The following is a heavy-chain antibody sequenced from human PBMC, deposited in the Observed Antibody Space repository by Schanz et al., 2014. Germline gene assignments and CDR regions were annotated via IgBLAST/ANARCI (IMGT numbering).Heavy chain of an antibody. D-gene: IGHD2-15*01. V-gene: IGHV4-59*01. Sequence: QLQLQESGPGLVKPSETLSLTCNVSGDSISSYYWSWLRQAPGKGLEWIGYIYYTGSTNNNPSLTSRVTMSVDTSTNQFSLRLASVTAADTALYYCARVISPHRGAASWLDPWGQGTLVTVSS. J-gene: IGHJ5*02. CDR3: ARVISPHRGAASWLDP. CDR2: IYYTGST. CDR1: GDSISSYY.